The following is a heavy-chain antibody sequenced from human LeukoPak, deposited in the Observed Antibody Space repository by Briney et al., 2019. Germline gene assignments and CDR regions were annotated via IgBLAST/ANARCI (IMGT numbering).Heavy chain of an antibody. CDR1: GYTFTSYD. J-gene: IGHJ4*02. D-gene: IGHD6-13*01. Sequence: ASVKVSCKASGYTFTSYDINWVRQATGQGLEWMGWMNPNSGNTGYAQKFQGRVTMTRNTSISTAYMELSSLGSEDTAVYYCARSIIGTAAGEYYFDYWGREPWSPSPQ. CDR2: MNPNSGNT. CDR3: ARSIIGTAAGEYYFDY. V-gene: IGHV1-8*01.